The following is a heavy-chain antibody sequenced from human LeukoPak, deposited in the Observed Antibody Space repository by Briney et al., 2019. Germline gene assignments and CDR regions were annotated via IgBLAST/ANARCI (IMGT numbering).Heavy chain of an antibody. D-gene: IGHD1-26*01. CDR3: ARSVGATNGRFDY. CDR2: IYPGDSDT. CDR1: GYRFTSYW. V-gene: IGHV5-51*01. Sequence: GGSLKISFKGSGYRFTSYWIGWVRPMPGKGLEWMGIIYPGDSDTRYSPSFQGQVTISAAKSIGTAYLQWSSLKASDTAMYYCARSVGATNGRFDYWGQGTLVTVSS. J-gene: IGHJ4*02.